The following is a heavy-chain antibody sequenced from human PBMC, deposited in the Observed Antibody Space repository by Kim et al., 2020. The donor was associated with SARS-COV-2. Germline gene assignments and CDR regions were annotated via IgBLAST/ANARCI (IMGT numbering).Heavy chain of an antibody. V-gene: IGHV4-34*01. D-gene: IGHD3-10*01. J-gene: IGHJ6*02. CDR2: INHSGST. CDR3: ARGVTGARVLWFGESILMDV. CDR1: GGSFSGYY. Sequence: SETLSLTCAVYGGSFSGYYWSWIRQPPGKGLEWIGEINHSGSTNYNPSLKSRVTISVDTSKNQFSLKLSSVTAADTAVYYCARGVTGARVLWFGESILMDVWGQGTTVTVSS.